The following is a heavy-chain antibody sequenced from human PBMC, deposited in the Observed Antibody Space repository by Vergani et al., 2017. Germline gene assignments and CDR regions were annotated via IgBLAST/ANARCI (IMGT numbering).Heavy chain of an antibody. CDR3: ARDRYGDYGMDV. D-gene: IGHD4-17*01. Sequence: QVQLVESGGGLVKPGGSLRLSCAASGFPFSDYYMSWIRQAPGKGLEWVSYISSSSSSYIYYADSVKGRFTISRDNAKNSLYLQMNSLRAEDTAVYCCARDRYGDYGMDVWGQGTTVTVSS. CDR1: GFPFSDYY. J-gene: IGHJ6*02. CDR2: ISSSSSSYI. V-gene: IGHV3-11*06.